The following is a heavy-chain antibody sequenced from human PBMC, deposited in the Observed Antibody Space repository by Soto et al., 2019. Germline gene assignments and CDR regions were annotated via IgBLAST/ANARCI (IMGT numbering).Heavy chain of an antibody. Sequence: GGSLRLSCAGSGFAFRWFGMNWVRQAPGKGLEWVARISNDGSNEYYVDSVKGRFTISRDNSKNTLYLQMDSLRAEDTAVYYCAKGEVRGIIPSYFDYWGLGTLVTVSS. V-gene: IGHV3-30*18. CDR1: GFAFRWFG. D-gene: IGHD3-10*01. CDR3: AKGEVRGIIPSYFDY. CDR2: ISNDGSNE. J-gene: IGHJ4*02.